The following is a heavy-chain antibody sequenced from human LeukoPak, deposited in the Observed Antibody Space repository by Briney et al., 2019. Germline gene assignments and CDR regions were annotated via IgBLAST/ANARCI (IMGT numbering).Heavy chain of an antibody. CDR1: GGSPSGHY. V-gene: IGHV4-59*11. J-gene: IGHJ3*01. CDR3: ARLLDNDISGDPDTFDV. CDR2: VSHTGRT. Sequence: SETLSLTCTVSGGSPSGHYWSWIRQPPGKRLEWIGYVSHTGRTKYNPSLQSRVTISIDTSKSQFSLKLTSVTSADTAVYSCARLLDNDISGDPDTFDVWGQGTTVIVSS. D-gene: IGHD3-22*01.